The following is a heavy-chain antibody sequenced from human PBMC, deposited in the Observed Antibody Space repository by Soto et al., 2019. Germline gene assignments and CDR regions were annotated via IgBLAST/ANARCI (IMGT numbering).Heavy chain of an antibody. CDR3: EKEDIVVETTIPRHYYYYGMDV. CDR2: IIASGATT. J-gene: IGHJ6*02. CDR1: EFTFSAYA. V-gene: IGHV3-23*01. Sequence: PGGSLRLSCAASEFTFSAYAMNWVRQAPGKGLEWVSSIIASGATTYYADSVKGRFTISRDNSKNTLSLQMNSLRAEDTAVYYCEKEDIVVETTIPRHYYYYGMDVWGHGTMVTVSS. D-gene: IGHD2-21*02.